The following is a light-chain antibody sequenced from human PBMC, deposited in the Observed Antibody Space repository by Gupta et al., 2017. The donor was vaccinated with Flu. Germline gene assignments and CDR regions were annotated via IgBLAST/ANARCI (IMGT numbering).Light chain of an antibody. CDR1: QSISSY. J-gene: IGKJ5*01. CDR3: QQSYSYPSIT. CDR2: AAS. V-gene: IGKV1-39*01. Sequence: SSLSASVGDRVTITCRTSQSISSYLNWYQQKPGKAPKLLIYAASSLHSGVPSRFSGSGSGTDFTLTISSLQPEDFATYYCQQSYSYPSITFGQGTRLEIK.